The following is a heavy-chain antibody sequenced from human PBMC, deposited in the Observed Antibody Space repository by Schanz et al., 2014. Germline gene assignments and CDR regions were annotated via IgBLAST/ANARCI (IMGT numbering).Heavy chain of an antibody. V-gene: IGHV3-11*01. CDR2: ISRDGTTS. Sequence: QVQLVESGGGVVQPGRSLRLSCGASGFTFSDYGTHWVRQAPGKGLEWLSYISRDGTTSYYADSVKGRFTISRDNAKNSLYLEMTSLRGEDTAVYYCARENLNWEAFDIWGQGTVVTVSS. D-gene: IGHD7-27*01. CDR3: ARENLNWEAFDI. J-gene: IGHJ3*02. CDR1: GFTFSDYG.